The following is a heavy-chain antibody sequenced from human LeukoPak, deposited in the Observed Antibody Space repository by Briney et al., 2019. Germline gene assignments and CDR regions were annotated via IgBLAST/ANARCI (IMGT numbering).Heavy chain of an antibody. CDR2: IYYSGST. CDR3: ASSDASRLTPHFDY. Sequence: SETLSLTCTVSGGSISSSSYYWGGIRQPTGKGLEWIGSIYYSGSTYYNPSLKSRVTISVDTSTNQFSLKLSSVTAADTAVYYCASSDASRLTPHFDYWGQGTLVTVSS. V-gene: IGHV4-39*07. J-gene: IGHJ4*02. CDR1: GGSISSSSYY. D-gene: IGHD1-14*01.